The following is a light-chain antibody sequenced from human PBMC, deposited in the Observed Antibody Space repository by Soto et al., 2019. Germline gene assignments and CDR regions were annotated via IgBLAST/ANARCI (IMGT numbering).Light chain of an antibody. CDR1: SSDVGGYNY. CDR3: SSYTSSSTPNV. Sequence: QSALTQPASVSGSPGQSITISCTGTSSDVGGYNYVSWYQQHPGKAPKLMIYDVSNRPSGVSNRFSGSKSGNTASLTISGLQAEDEADYYCSSYTSSSTPNVFATGTKVTVL. CDR2: DVS. J-gene: IGLJ1*01. V-gene: IGLV2-14*01.